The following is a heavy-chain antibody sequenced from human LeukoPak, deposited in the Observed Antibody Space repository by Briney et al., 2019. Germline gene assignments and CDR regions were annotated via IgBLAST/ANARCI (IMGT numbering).Heavy chain of an antibody. CDR3: ARGGNYDFWSGQYYYYGMDV. D-gene: IGHD3-3*01. CDR1: GFTFSSCG. Sequence: GGSLRLSCAATGFTFSSCGMTWVRQAPEKGLEWVSSISGSDDGTYYADSVKGRFTISRDNSKNTLYLQMNSLRAEDTAVYYCARGGNYDFWSGQYYYYGMDVWGQGTTVTVSS. J-gene: IGHJ6*02. CDR2: ISGSDDGT. V-gene: IGHV3-23*01.